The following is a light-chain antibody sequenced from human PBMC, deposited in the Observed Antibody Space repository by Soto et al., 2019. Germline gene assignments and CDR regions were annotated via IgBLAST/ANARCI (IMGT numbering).Light chain of an antibody. CDR1: QGINSY. J-gene: IGKJ1*01. CDR2: AAS. CDR3: QKYNSAPWT. Sequence: DIQMTQSPSSLSASVGDRVTITCRASQGINSYLAWYQQKPGKVPKILIYAASTLQSGVPSRFSGSGSGTDFTLTISSLQPEDVATYYCQKYNSAPWTFGQGTKVEIK. V-gene: IGKV1-27*01.